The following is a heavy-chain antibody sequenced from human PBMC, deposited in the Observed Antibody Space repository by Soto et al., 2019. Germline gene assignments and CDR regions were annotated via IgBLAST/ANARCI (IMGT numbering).Heavy chain of an antibody. CDR2: IDPSDSYT. D-gene: IGHD3-22*01. J-gene: IGHJ4*02. CDR3: AEHYYDSSGLVDY. CDR1: GYSFTSYW. V-gene: IGHV5-10-1*01. Sequence: GESLKISCKGSGYSFTSYWISWVRQMPGKGLEWMGRIDPSDSYTNCSPSFQGHVTISADKSISTAYLQWSSLKASDTAMYYCAEHYYDSSGLVDYWGQGTLVTVSS.